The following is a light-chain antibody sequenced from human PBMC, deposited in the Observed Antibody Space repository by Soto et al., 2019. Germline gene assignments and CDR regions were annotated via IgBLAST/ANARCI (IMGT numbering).Light chain of an antibody. CDR2: WAS. CDR1: QSVLYSSNNKDY. CDR3: QQYYSPPWT. Sequence: DIVMTQSPDSLAVSLGERATINCKSSQSVLYSSNNKDYLAWYQQKLGQPPKLLIYWASTRESGVPDRFSGSGSGTDFPLTISSLQAEDVAVYYCQQYYSPPWTFGQGTKVEIK. V-gene: IGKV4-1*01. J-gene: IGKJ1*01.